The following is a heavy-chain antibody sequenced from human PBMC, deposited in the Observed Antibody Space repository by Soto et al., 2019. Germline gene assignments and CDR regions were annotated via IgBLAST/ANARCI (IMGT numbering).Heavy chain of an antibody. V-gene: IGHV1-69*19. CDR3: AREVQVHTPAFVY. CDR1: GGTFNTYA. J-gene: IGHJ4*02. CDR2: ISPMFGAA. D-gene: IGHD3-10*01. Sequence: QVQLVQSGAEMKKPGSSVKVSCQSSGGTFNTYAMNWVRPAPGQGPEWMGDISPMFGAANYAPKFQGRVTITADESTGTSYMQVSSLTSEDTALYFCAREVQVHTPAFVYWGQGTLVTVSS.